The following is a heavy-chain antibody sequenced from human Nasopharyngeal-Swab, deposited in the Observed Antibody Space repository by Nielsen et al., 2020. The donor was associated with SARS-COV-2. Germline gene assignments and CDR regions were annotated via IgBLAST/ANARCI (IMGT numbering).Heavy chain of an antibody. D-gene: IGHD4-17*01. CDR3: AKDQVTTVTAQNYFDY. J-gene: IGHJ4*02. CDR2: ISYDGSNK. V-gene: IGHV3-30*18. Sequence: VRQAPGKGLEWVAVISYDGSNKYYADSVKGRSTISRDNSKNTLYLQMNSLRAEDTAVYYCAKDQVTTVTAQNYFDYWGQGTLVTVSS.